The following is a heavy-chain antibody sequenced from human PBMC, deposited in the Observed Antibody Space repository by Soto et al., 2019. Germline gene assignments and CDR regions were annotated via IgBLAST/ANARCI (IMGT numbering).Heavy chain of an antibody. CDR1: GFTFSSYA. CDR2: ISGSGGST. Sequence: LRLSCAASGFTFSSYATSWVRQAPGKGLEWVSAISGSGGSTYYADSVKGRFTISRDNSKNTLYLQMNSLRAEDTAVYYCAKRGYYDFWSSYGMDVWGQGTTVTVSS. CDR3: AKRGYYDFWSSYGMDV. D-gene: IGHD3-3*01. J-gene: IGHJ6*02. V-gene: IGHV3-23*01.